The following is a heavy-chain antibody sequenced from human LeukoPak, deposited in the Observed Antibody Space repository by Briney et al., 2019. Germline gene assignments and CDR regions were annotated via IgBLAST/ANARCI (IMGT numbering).Heavy chain of an antibody. CDR1: GFTLSKYW. CDR2: INTDGTVT. J-gene: IGHJ4*02. D-gene: IGHD6-19*01. CDR3: ATKQWLAPPPDS. Sequence: GFLRLSCAASGFTLSKYWMLWVRQAPGKGLESVSRINTDGTVTTYADSVKGRFTVSRDNADNTMFLQMNSVRDEDTAVYYCATKQWLAPPPDSWGQGTPVTVSS. V-gene: IGHV3-74*01.